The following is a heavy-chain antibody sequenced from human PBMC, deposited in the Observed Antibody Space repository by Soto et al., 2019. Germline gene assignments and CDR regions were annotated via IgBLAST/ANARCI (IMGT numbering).Heavy chain of an antibody. J-gene: IGHJ4*02. D-gene: IGHD6-13*01. CDR1: GGSISSSSYY. CDR2: IYYSGST. CDR3: ARHSIAAAGYYFDE. V-gene: IGHV4-39*01. Sequence: QLQLQESGPGLVKPSETLSLTCTVSGGSISSSSYYWGWIRQPPGKGLEWIGSIYYSGSTYYNPSLKSRVTISVDTFKNQFSLKLSSVTAADRDVYYCARHSIAAAGYYFDEWGQGTPVTVSS.